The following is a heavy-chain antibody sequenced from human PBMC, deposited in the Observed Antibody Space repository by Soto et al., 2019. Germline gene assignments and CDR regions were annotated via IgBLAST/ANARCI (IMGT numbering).Heavy chain of an antibody. CDR3: ARDSSGWYIEEYYFDY. CDR2: ISYDGSNK. J-gene: IGHJ4*02. D-gene: IGHD6-19*01. Sequence: GGSLRLSCAASGFTFSSYAMHWVRQAPGKGLEWVAVISYDGSNKYYADSVKGRFTISRDNSKNTLYLQMNSLRAEDTAVYYCARDSSGWYIEEYYFDYWGQGTLVTVSS. V-gene: IGHV3-30-3*01. CDR1: GFTFSSYA.